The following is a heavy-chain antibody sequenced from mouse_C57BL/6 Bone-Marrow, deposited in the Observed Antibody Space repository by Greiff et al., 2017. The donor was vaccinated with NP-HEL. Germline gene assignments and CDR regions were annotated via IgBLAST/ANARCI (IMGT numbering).Heavy chain of an antibody. V-gene: IGHV5-12*01. CDR1: AFTFSDYY. D-gene: IGHD4-1*01. J-gene: IGHJ3*01. CDR2: ISNGGGST. Sequence: EVMLVESGGGLVQPGGSLKLSCAASAFTFSDYYMYWVRQTPEKRLEWVAYISNGGGSTYYPDTVKGRFTISRDNAKNTLYLQMSRLKSEDTAMYYCARRGSWDSWFAYWGQGTLVTVSA. CDR3: ARRGSWDSWFAY.